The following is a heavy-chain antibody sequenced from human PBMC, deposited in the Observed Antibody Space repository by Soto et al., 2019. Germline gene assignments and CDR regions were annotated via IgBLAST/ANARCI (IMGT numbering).Heavy chain of an antibody. J-gene: IGHJ4*02. CDR2: ISGSGGST. D-gene: IGHD3-22*01. CDR3: AKEPYGGSGYYTDY. V-gene: IGHV3-23*01. CDR1: GFTLSSYA. Sequence: GGSLRLSCAASGFTLSSYAMSWVRQAPGKGLEWVSGISGSGGSTYYADSVKGRFTISRDNSKTTLYLQMNSLRTEDTAVYYCAKEPYGGSGYYTDYSGQGTLVTVST.